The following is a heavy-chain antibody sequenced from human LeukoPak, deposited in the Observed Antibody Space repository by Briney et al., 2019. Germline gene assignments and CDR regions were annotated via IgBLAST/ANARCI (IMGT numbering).Heavy chain of an antibody. CDR1: GFTFSSYW. D-gene: IGHD4-17*01. J-gene: IGHJ4*02. Sequence: PGGSLRLSCAASGFTFSSYWMHWVRQAPGKGLEWVSVIYSGGGTYYADSVKGRFTISRDNSKNTLYLQMNSLRAEDTAVYYCVRGDYGDYTLFDYWGQGTLVTVSS. CDR3: VRGDYGDYTLFDY. CDR2: IYSGGGT. V-gene: IGHV3-53*01.